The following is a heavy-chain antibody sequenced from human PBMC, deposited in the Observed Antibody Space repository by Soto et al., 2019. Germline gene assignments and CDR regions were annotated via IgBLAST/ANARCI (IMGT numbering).Heavy chain of an antibody. D-gene: IGHD5-12*01. Sequence: EVQLVESGGGLVQPGGSLRLACAASGSTVSSNYMSWVRQAPGKGLEWVSVIYSDGSTYYADSERGRFTISRDNSKNTLYLQMNSLRAEDTAVYYCANQRGGYDRDFDYWGQGTLVTVSS. V-gene: IGHV3-66*01. J-gene: IGHJ4*02. CDR3: ANQRGGYDRDFDY. CDR2: IYSDGST. CDR1: GSTVSSNY.